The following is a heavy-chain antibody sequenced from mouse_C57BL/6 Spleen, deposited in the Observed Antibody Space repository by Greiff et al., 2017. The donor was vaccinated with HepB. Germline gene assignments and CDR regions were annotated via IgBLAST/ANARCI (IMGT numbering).Heavy chain of an antibody. CDR1: GFTFSDYG. CDR3: ARSNWVDY. CDR2: ISSGSSTI. Sequence: EVQRVESGGGLVKPGGSLKLSCAASGFTFSDYGMHWVRQAPEKGLEWVAYISSGSSTIYYADTVKCRFTISRDNAKNTLFLPMTSLRSEDTAMYYCARSNWVDYWGQGTTLTVSS. D-gene: IGHD4-1*01. J-gene: IGHJ2*01. V-gene: IGHV5-17*01.